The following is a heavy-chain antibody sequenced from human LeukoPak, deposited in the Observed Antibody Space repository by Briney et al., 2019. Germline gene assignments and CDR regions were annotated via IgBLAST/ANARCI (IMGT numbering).Heavy chain of an antibody. V-gene: IGHV1-46*01. CDR1: GYTFTNNY. CDR3: ARDQEGFDY. Sequence: XDSVRVSCKAYGYTFTNNYLHWVRQAHGKGLEWMGMIYPRDGSTSYAQNFQGRVTVTRDTSTTTVHMELRGLRSEDTAVYYCARDQEGFDYWGQGTVVTVSS. J-gene: IGHJ4*02. CDR2: IYPRDGST.